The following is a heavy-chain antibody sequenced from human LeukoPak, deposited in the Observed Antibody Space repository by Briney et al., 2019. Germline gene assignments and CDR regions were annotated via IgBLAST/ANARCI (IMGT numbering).Heavy chain of an antibody. Sequence: GGSLRLSCAASGFTFSNYAMHWVRQAPGKGLEWVAFISFDGSDKYYADSVKGRFTISRDNSKNTLYLQMNSLRAEDTAVYYCARWGIDYWGQGTLVTVSS. J-gene: IGHJ4*02. V-gene: IGHV3-30-3*01. CDR1: GFTFSNYA. CDR2: ISFDGSDK. CDR3: ARWGIDY. D-gene: IGHD3-16*01.